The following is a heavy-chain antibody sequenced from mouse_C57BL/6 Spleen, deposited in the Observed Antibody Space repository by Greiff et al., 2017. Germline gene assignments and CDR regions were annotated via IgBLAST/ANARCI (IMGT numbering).Heavy chain of an antibody. V-gene: IGHV1-54*01. CDR1: GYAFTNYL. Sequence: QVQLQQSGAELVRPGTSVKVSCKASGYAFTNYLIEWVKQRPGQGLEWIGVINPGSGGTNYNEKFKGKATLTAYKSSSTAYMQLSSLTSEDSAVYFCAREGLGGNFDVWGTGTTVTVAS. D-gene: IGHD4-1*01. J-gene: IGHJ1*03. CDR2: INPGSGGT. CDR3: AREGLGGNFDV.